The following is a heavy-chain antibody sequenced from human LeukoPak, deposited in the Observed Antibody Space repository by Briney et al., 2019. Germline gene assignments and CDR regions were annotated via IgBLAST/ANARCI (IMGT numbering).Heavy chain of an antibody. Sequence: PGGSLRLSCAASEFSFSTYSMSWVRQAPGKGLEWVSYISRSSDTIYYADSVKGRFTISRDNSKNTLYLQMNSLRAEDTAVYYCAKGRTGWEPDYFDYWGQGTLVTVSS. CDR1: EFSFSTYS. V-gene: IGHV3-48*01. J-gene: IGHJ4*02. D-gene: IGHD1-26*01. CDR3: AKGRTGWEPDYFDY. CDR2: ISRSSDTI.